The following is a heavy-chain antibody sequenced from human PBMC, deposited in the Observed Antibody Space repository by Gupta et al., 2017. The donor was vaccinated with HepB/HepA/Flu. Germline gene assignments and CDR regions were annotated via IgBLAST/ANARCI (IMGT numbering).Heavy chain of an antibody. Sequence: QLQLQESGPRLVKPSETLSLTCTVSGGSISSNDYYWGWIRQPPGKGLEWIAAIYFSGSTYYNPSLKSRVTISVDTSKNQFSLKLSSVTAADTAVYYCARQEYSNSCWFDPWGQGTLVTVSS. CDR2: IYFSGST. J-gene: IGHJ5*02. D-gene: IGHD2/OR15-2a*01. CDR1: GGSISSNDYY. V-gene: IGHV4-39*01. CDR3: ARQEYSNSCWFDP.